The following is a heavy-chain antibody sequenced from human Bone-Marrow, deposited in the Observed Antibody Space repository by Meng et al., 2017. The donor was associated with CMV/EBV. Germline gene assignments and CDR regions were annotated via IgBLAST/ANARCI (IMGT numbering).Heavy chain of an antibody. Sequence: SETLSLTCTVSGGSISSYYWGWVRQPPGKGLEWIGNIYYSGNIYYNPSLKSRVTISVDTSKNQFSLKLSSVTAADTAVYYCARRQGYCSGGSCYEYYFDYWGQGTLVTVSS. CDR3: ARRQGYCSGGSCYEYYFDY. D-gene: IGHD2-15*01. J-gene: IGHJ4*02. V-gene: IGHV4-39*01. CDR1: GGSISSYY. CDR2: IYYSGNI.